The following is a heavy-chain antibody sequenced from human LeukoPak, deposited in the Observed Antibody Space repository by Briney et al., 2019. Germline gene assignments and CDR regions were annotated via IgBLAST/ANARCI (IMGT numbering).Heavy chain of an antibody. CDR1: GFTFSSYG. D-gene: IGHD3-10*01. Sequence: GGSLRLSCAASGFTFSSYGMHWVRQATGEGLEWVSSIGTGGDTYYAGSVKGRFTISRENAKKSLYLQMNSLRAGDMAVYYCARDYFGSALDYWGQGTLVTVSS. J-gene: IGHJ4*02. CDR3: ARDYFGSALDY. CDR2: IGTGGDT. V-gene: IGHV3-13*01.